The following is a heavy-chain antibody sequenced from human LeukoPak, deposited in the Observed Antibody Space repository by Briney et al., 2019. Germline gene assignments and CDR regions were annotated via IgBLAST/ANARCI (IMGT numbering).Heavy chain of an antibody. Sequence: SETLSLTCTVSGGSISSSSYYWGWIRQPPGKGLEWIGSIYYSGSTYYNPSLKSRVTISVDTSKNQLSLKLSSVTAADAAVYYCARRKVVNNWFDPWGQGTLVTVSS. D-gene: IGHD2-2*01. J-gene: IGHJ5*02. V-gene: IGHV4-39*01. CDR1: GGSISSSSYY. CDR3: ARRKVVNNWFDP. CDR2: IYYSGST.